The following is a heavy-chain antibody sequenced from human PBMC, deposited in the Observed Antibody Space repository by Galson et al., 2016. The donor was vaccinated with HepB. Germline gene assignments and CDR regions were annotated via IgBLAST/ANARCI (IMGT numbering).Heavy chain of an antibody. D-gene: IGHD6-19*01. V-gene: IGHV2-5*02. CDR3: AHGAGYFDF. J-gene: IGHJ4*02. CDR1: GFSLSTTGVG. Sequence: PALVKPTQSLTLTCTFSGFSLSTTGVGMGWIRQPPGKALEWLALIYWDDDKHYTPSLKSRLTVTKDTSQSQVVLTMTSMDPVDTATYYCAHGAGYFDFWGQGTLVTVSS. CDR2: IYWDDDK.